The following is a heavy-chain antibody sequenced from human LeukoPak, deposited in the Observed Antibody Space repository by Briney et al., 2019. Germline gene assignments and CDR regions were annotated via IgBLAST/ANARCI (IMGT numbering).Heavy chain of an antibody. V-gene: IGHV4-39*01. CDR3: AWVDIVATTHSDY. Sequence: SETLSLTCTVSGGSISSSSYYWGWIRQPPGKGLEWIGSIYYSGSTYYNPSLKSRVTISVDTSKNQFSLKLSSVTAADTAVYYCAWVDIVATTHSDYWGQGTLVTVSS. J-gene: IGHJ4*02. D-gene: IGHD5-12*01. CDR2: IYYSGST. CDR1: GGSISSSSYY.